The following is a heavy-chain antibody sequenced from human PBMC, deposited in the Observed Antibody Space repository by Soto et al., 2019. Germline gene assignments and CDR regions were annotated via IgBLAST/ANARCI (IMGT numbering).Heavy chain of an antibody. CDR3: ARDETSMCADY. CDR2: ISAYNGNT. CDR1: GYTFTSYG. V-gene: IGHV1-18*01. Sequence: GASVKVSCKASGYTFTSYGFSWVRQAPGQGLEWMGWISAYNGNTNYAQKLQGRVIMTTDTSTYTAYMEVKSLRSDDTAVCYCARDETSMCADYWGQGTLVTVSS. J-gene: IGHJ4*02.